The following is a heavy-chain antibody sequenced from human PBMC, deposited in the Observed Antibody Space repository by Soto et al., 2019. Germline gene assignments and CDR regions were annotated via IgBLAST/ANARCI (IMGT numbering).Heavy chain of an antibody. D-gene: IGHD2-21*02. CDR3: AKGSVVVAAKFDS. CDR1: GFTYNNYA. V-gene: IGHV3-23*01. J-gene: IGHJ4*02. CDR2: ISSSGYSA. Sequence: EVQLLESGGALVQPGVSLSLSCAASGFTYNNYAMGWVRQAPGKGLEWVSAISSSGYSAYYADSVKGRFTISRENSRNTMFLQMNKLSAEDTAVYYGAKGSVVVAAKFDSWGQGTQVTVSS.